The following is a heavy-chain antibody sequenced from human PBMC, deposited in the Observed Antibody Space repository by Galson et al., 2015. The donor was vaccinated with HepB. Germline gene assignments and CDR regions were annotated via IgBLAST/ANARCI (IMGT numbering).Heavy chain of an antibody. J-gene: IGHJ3*02. CDR2: ISYDGSNK. CDR3: ARVVAYCGGDCYWDAFDI. D-gene: IGHD2-21*01. V-gene: IGHV3-30-3*01. CDR1: GFTFSSYA. Sequence: SLRLSCAASGFTFSSYAMHWVRQAPGKGLEWVAVISYDGSNKYYADSVKGRFTISRDNSKNTLYLQMNSLKAEDTAVYYCARVVAYCGGDCYWDAFDIWGQGTMVTVSS.